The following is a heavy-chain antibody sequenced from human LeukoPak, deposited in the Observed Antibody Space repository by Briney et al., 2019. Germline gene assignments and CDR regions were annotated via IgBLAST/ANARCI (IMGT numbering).Heavy chain of an antibody. V-gene: IGHV1-2*02. J-gene: IGHJ4*02. D-gene: IGHD3-16*02. CDR1: GYTFTGYY. CDR3: ARDLGDYVWGSYRAHLDY. Sequence: GASVKVSCKASGYTFTGYYMHWVRQAPGQGLEWMGWINPNSGGTNYAQKFQGRVTMTRDTSISTAYMELSRLRSDDTAVYYCARDLGDYVWGSYRAHLDYWGQGTLVTVSS. CDR2: INPNSGGT.